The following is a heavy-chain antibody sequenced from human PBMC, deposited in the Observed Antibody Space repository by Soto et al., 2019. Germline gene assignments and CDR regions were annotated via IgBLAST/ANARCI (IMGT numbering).Heavy chain of an antibody. Sequence: PGGSLRLSCAASGFTFSSYSMNWVRQAPGKGLEWVSYISSSSSTIYYADSVKGRFTISRDNAKNSLYLQMNSLRDEDTAVYYCARAFLEWVPGTLDYGMDVWGQGTTVTVYS. CDR2: ISSSSSTI. CDR1: GFTFSSYS. D-gene: IGHD3-3*01. J-gene: IGHJ6*02. CDR3: ARAFLEWVPGTLDYGMDV. V-gene: IGHV3-48*02.